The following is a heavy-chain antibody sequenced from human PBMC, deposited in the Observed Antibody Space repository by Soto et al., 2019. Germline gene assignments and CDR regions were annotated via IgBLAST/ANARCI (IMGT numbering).Heavy chain of an antibody. V-gene: IGHV4-34*01. Sequence: QVQLQQWGAGLLKPSETLSLTCAVYGGSFSGYYWSWIRQPPGKGLEWIGEINHSGSTNYNPSLKGRVPISVDTSKNQFSLKLSSVTAADTAVYYCARGPPADCSGGSCYSGSFDYWGQGTLVTVSS. CDR2: INHSGST. D-gene: IGHD2-15*01. CDR1: GGSFSGYY. CDR3: ARGPPADCSGGSCYSGSFDY. J-gene: IGHJ4*02.